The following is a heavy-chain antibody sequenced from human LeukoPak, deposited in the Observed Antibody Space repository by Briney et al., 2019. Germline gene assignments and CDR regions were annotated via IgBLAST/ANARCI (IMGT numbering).Heavy chain of an antibody. CDR1: GFTFSTYA. CDR3: AVRTRGSYFDY. D-gene: IGHD1-26*01. J-gene: IGHJ4*02. Sequence: GGSLRLSCAGSGFTFSTYAMSWVRQAPGKGLEWVSGISSSGDRTFYRDSVKGRFTISRDNSKNTLYLQRNSLRAEDTAAYHCAVRTRGSYFDYWGQGALVTVSS. CDR2: ISSSGDRT. V-gene: IGHV3-23*01.